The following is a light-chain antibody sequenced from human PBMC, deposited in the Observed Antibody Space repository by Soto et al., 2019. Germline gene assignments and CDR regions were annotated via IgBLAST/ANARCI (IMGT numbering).Light chain of an antibody. V-gene: IGKV3-11*01. Sequence: EIVLTQSPATLSLSPGERATLSCRASQSVSSYLAWYQQKVGQTPRLLIYDASNRATGIPARFGGSGSGTDFTLTISSLESEDFAVYYCQQRSNWPRTFGQGTKVEIK. CDR3: QQRSNWPRT. CDR2: DAS. J-gene: IGKJ1*01. CDR1: QSVSSY.